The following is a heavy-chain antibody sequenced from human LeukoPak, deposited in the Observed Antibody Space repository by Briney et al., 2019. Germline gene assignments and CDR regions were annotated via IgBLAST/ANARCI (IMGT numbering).Heavy chain of an antibody. J-gene: IGHJ6*03. CDR3: ARSSEGRYYYDSSGFSYYYYYIDV. V-gene: IGHV4-61*05. CDR2: IYYSGST. CDR1: GGSISSNSYY. D-gene: IGHD3-22*01. Sequence: SETLSLTCTVSGGSISSNSYYWGWIRQPPGKGLEWIGYIYYSGSTYYNPSLRSRVTISVDTSKNQFSLKLSSVTAADTAVYYCARSSEGRYYYDSSGFSYYYYYIDVWGKGTTVTISS.